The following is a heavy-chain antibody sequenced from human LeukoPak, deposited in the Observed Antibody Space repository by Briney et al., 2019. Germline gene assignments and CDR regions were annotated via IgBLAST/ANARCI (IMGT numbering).Heavy chain of an antibody. CDR2: IYYSGGT. J-gene: IGHJ3*02. V-gene: IGHV4-39*01. CDR1: GGSISSSGYH. CDR3: ARQTSLGFDI. Sequence: SETLSLTCTVSGGSISSSGYHWAWTRRPPGKGLEWIGNIYYSGGTYYKPSLKSRITISLDTSKNQFSLKLTSVTAADTAVYYCARQTSLGFDIWGQGTMVTVSS.